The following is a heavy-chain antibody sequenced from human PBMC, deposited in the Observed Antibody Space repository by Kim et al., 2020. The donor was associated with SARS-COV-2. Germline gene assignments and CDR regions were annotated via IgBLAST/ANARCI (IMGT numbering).Heavy chain of an antibody. J-gene: IGHJ1*01. CDR3: AKAIAAAGTEYFQH. D-gene: IGHD6-13*01. CDR2: ISGSGGST. Sequence: GGSLRLSCAASGFTFSSYAMSWVRQAPGKGLEWVSAISGSGGSTYYADSVKGRFTISRDNSKNTLYLQMNSPRAEDTAVYYCAKAIAAAGTEYFQHWGQGTLVTVSS. V-gene: IGHV3-23*01. CDR1: GFTFSSYA.